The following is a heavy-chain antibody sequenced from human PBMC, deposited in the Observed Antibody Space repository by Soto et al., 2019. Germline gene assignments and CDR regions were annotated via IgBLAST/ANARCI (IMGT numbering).Heavy chain of an antibody. D-gene: IGHD2-15*01. V-gene: IGHV4-39*01. CDR2: MFYSGLT. CDR3: APLSVSLSGPYGIHV. Sequence: PXETLSVTFSVSGYSVTSSDYYWAWIRQPPGKGLEWIGSMFYSGLTYYNPSLKSRVTLSVDTSKNQFSVRLNSVTAADTAVYYCAPLSVSLSGPYGIHVWGQGPRGTVSS. CDR1: GYSVTSSDYY. J-gene: IGHJ6*01.